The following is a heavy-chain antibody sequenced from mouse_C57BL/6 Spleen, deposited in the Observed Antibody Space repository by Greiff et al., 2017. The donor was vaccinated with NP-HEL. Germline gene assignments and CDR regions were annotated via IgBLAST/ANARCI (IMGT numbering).Heavy chain of an antibody. J-gene: IGHJ2*01. CDR3: ARMIGARGGFDY. V-gene: IGHV1-64*01. CDR1: GYTFTSYW. Sequence: VQLQQPGAELVKPGASVKLSCKASGYTFTSYWMHWVKQRPGQGLEWIGMIHPNSGSTNYNEKFKSKATLTVDKSSSTAYMQLSSLTSEDSAVYYCARMIGARGGFDYWGQGTTLTVSS. CDR2: IHPNSGST. D-gene: IGHD2-4*01.